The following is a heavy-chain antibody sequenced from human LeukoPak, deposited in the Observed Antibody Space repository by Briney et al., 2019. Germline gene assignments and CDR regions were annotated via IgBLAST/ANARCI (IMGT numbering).Heavy chain of an antibody. CDR2: IVVGSGNT. CDR3: APQVNYHDSTVWDP. J-gene: IGHJ5*02. Sequence: ASVKVSCEASGFTFRTSAVQWVRQARGQRLEWIGWIVVGSGNTNYAQKFQERVTISRDMSTSTAYMELSRLRSEDTAVYYCAPQVNYHDSTVWDPWGQGTLVTVSS. D-gene: IGHD3-22*01. CDR1: GFTFRTSA. V-gene: IGHV1-58*01.